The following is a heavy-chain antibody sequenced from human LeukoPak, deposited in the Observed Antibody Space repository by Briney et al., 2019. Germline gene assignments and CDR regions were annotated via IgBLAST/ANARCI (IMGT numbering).Heavy chain of an antibody. CDR3: ARGSLKEFWGEHDAFDI. CDR2: INWNGGST. J-gene: IGHJ3*02. D-gene: IGHD3-16*01. V-gene: IGHV3-20*04. Sequence: GGSLRLSCAASGFTFDDYGMSWVRQAPGKGLEWASGINWNGGSTGYADSVKGRFTISRDNAKNSLYLQMNSLRAEDTAVYYCARGSLKEFWGEHDAFDIWGQGTMVTVSS. CDR1: GFTFDDYG.